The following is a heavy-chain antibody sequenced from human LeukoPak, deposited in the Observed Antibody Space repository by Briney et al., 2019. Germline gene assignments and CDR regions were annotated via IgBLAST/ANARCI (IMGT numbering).Heavy chain of an antibody. V-gene: IGHV3-30-3*01. CDR1: GFTFSSYA. CDR2: ISYDGSNK. D-gene: IGHD2-21*02. CDR3: AKDIRDGGGDCYDY. Sequence: PGGSLRLSCAASGFTFSSYAMHWVRQAPGKGLEWVAVISYDGSNKYYADSVKGRFTISRDNSKNTLYLQMNSLRAEDTAVYYCAKDIRDGGGDCYDYWGQGTLVTVSS. J-gene: IGHJ4*02.